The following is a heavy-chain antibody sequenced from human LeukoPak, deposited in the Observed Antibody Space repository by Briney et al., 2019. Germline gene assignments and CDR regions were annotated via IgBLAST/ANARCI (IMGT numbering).Heavy chain of an antibody. CDR1: GFTLSGHS. V-gene: IGHV3-21*01. CDR2: ISPTSAYI. CDR3: ARTIYYYESTSYFSDAFDV. J-gene: IGHJ3*01. D-gene: IGHD3-22*01. Sequence: GGSLRLSCAATGFTLSGHSMNWVRQAPGKGLDWVSSISPTSAYIYYQDSGKGRFTISREDAKNSLYLEMDSLRAEDTAVYYCARTIYYYESTSYFSDAFDVWGQGTMVTVSS.